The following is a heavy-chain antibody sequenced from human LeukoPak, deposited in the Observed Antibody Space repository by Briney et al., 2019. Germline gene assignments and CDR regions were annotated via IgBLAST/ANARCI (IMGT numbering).Heavy chain of an antibody. D-gene: IGHD3-16*01. CDR2: INPNSGGT. CDR3: ARDRSRFLGLCYFDY. CDR1: GYTFTGYY. J-gene: IGHJ4*02. V-gene: IGHV1-2*06. Sequence: ASVKVSCKASGYTFTGYYMHWVRQAPGQGLEWMGRINPNSGGTNYAQKFQGRVTMTRDTSISTAYMELSRLRSDDTAVYYCARDRSRFLGLCYFDYWGQGTLVTVSS.